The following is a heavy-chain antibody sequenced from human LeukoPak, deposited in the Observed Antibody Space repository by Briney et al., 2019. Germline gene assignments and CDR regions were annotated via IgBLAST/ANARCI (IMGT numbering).Heavy chain of an antibody. CDR3: ARGPKTPIAARIEYFQH. CDR2: MNPNSGNT. J-gene: IGHJ1*01. V-gene: IGHV1-8*01. CDR1: GYTFTNYD. D-gene: IGHD6-25*01. Sequence: GASVKVSCKASGYTFTNYDINWVRQATGQGLEWMGWMNPNSGNTGYAQKFQGRVTMTRNTSISTAYMELSSLRSEDTAVYYCARGPKTPIAARIEYFQHWGQGTLVTVSA.